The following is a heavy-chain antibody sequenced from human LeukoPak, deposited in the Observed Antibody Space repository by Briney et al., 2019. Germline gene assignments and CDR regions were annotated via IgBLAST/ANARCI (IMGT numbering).Heavy chain of an antibody. CDR3: ARMYSSSWYWYFDL. V-gene: IGHV4-59*01. CDR1: GGSISSYY. Sequence: PSETPSLTCTVSGGSISSYYWSWIRQPPGKGLEWIGYIYYSGSTNYNPSLKSRVTISVDTSKNQFSLKLSPVTAADTAVYYCARMYSSSWYWYFDLWGRGTLVTVSS. J-gene: IGHJ2*01. CDR2: IYYSGST. D-gene: IGHD6-13*01.